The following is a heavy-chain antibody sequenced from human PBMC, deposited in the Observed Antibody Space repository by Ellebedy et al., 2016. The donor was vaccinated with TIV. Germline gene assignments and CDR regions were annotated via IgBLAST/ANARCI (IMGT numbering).Heavy chain of an antibody. J-gene: IGHJ1*01. CDR3: ALDCSAGSCTAEYFQH. CDR1: GYILTSYG. CDR2: INAYNGNT. V-gene: IGHV1-18*04. Sequence: ASVKVSCKASGYILTSYGLSWVRQAPGQGLEWMGWINAYNGNTKYAHKLQGRVTMTADTSTSTAYMELRSLRSDDTAVYYCALDCSAGSCTAEYFQHWGQGTLVTVSS. D-gene: IGHD2-15*01.